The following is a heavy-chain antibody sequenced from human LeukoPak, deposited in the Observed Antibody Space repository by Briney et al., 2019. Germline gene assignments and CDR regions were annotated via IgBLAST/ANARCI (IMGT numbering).Heavy chain of an antibody. CDR2: INAGNGNT. J-gene: IGHJ4*02. D-gene: IGHD1-26*01. V-gene: IGHV1-3*01. CDR1: GYTFTSYA. CDR3: ARDPPMYSGSYCFYY. Sequence: GASVKVSCKASGYTFTSYAMHWVRQAPGQRLEWMGWINAGNGNTKYSQKFQGRVTITRDTSASTAYMELSSLRSEDTAVYYCARDPPMYSGSYCFYYWGQGTLVTVSS.